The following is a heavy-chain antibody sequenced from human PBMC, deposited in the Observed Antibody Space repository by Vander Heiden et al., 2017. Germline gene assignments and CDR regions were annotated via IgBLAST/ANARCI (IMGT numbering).Heavy chain of an antibody. J-gene: IGHJ4*02. CDR3: ANRPGPY. CDR1: GFTFSSYA. V-gene: IGHV3-23*01. CDR2: ISGSGDTT. Sequence: EVQLLASGGGLVQPGGSLRLSCAASGFTFSSYAMSWVRQAPGKGLEWVSAISGSGDTTYYADSVKGRFTISRDNSKNTLCLQMNSLRVEDTAVYYCANRPGPYWGQGTLVTVSS.